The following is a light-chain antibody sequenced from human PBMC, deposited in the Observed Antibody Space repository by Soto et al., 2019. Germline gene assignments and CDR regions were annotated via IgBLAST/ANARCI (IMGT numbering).Light chain of an antibody. J-gene: IGLJ2*01. CDR1: SGHSSYA. CDR2: LSSDGSH. V-gene: IGLV4-69*01. CDR3: QTWDTGARVA. Sequence: VLTQSPSASASLGASVKLTCTLSSGHSSYAIAWHQQQPEKGPRYLMKLSSDGSHSKGDGIPDRFSGSSSGAERYLTISSLQSEDEADSYCQTWDTGARVAFGGGTKLTVL.